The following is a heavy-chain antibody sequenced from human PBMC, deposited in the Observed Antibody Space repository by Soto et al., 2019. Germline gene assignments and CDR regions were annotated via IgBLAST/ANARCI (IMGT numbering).Heavy chain of an antibody. V-gene: IGHV4-34*01. D-gene: IGHD6-13*01. CDR3: ARSLSSSWYHWFDP. J-gene: IGHJ5*02. CDR2: INHSGST. CDR1: GGSFSGYY. Sequence: PSETLSLTCAVYGGSFSGYYWSWIRQPPGKGLEWIGEINHSGSTNYNPSLKSRVTISVDTSKNQFSLKLSSVTAADTTVYYCARSLSSSWYHWFDPWGQGTLVTVSS.